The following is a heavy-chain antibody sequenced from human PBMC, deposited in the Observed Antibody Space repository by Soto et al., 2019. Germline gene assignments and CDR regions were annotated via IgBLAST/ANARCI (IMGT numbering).Heavy chain of an antibody. V-gene: IGHV4-59*01. CDR2: IYYSGST. D-gene: IGHD6-13*01. CDR3: ASSPEYSSSWYWFDP. CDR1: GGSISSYY. Sequence: SETLSLTCTVSGGSISSYYWSWIRQPPGKGLEWIGYIYYSGSTNYNPSLKSRVTISVDTSKNQFSLKLSSVTAADTAVYYCASSPEYSSSWYWFDPWGQGTLVTVSS. J-gene: IGHJ5*02.